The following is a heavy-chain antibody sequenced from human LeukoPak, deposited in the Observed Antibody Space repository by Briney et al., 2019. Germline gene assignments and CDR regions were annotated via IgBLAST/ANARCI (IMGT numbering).Heavy chain of an antibody. Sequence: SETLSLTCTVSGGSISSYYWSWIRQPPGKGLERIGYIYYSGSTNYNPSLKSRVTISVDTSKNQFSLKLSSVTAADTAVYYCARDRGYSYGYDAFDIWGQGTMVTVSS. CDR1: GGSISSYY. CDR2: IYYSGST. J-gene: IGHJ3*02. V-gene: IGHV4-59*01. CDR3: ARDRGYSYGYDAFDI. D-gene: IGHD5-18*01.